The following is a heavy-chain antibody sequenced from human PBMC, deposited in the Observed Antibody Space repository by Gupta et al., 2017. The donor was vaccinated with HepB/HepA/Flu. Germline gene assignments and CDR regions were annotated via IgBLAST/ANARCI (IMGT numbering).Heavy chain of an antibody. CDR2: IRSKSYGGTT. D-gene: IGHD3-3*01. J-gene: IGHJ4*02. V-gene: IGHV3-49*04. Sequence: EVQLVESGGGLVQPGRSLRLSCTASGFTFGDYAMSWVRQAPGKGLEWVGFIRSKSYGGTTEYAASVKGRFTISRDDSKSIAYLQMNSLKTEDTAVYYCTRGRITIFGVVTNFDYWGQGTLVTVSS. CDR3: TRGRITIFGVVTNFDY. CDR1: GFTFGDYA.